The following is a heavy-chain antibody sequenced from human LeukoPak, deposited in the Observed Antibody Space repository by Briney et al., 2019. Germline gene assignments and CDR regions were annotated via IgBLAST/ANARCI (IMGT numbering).Heavy chain of an antibody. V-gene: IGHV1-69*13. Sequence: SVKVSCKASGGTFSSYAISWVRQAPGQGLEWMGRIIPIFGTANYAQKFQGRVTITADESTSTAYMELSSLRSEDTAVYYCARARGIAARPYYYYGMDVWGQGTTVTVSS. D-gene: IGHD6-6*01. CDR2: IIPIFGTA. CDR1: GGTFSSYA. CDR3: ARARGIAARPYYYYGMDV. J-gene: IGHJ6*02.